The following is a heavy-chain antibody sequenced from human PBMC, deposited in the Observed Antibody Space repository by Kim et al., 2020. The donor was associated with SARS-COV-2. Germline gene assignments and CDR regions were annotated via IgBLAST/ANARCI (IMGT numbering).Heavy chain of an antibody. D-gene: IGHD1-26*01. Sequence: SETLSLTCTVSGGSVSSGSYYWSWIRQPPGQGLEWIGYIYYSGSTNYNPTIKSRVTISVDTTKNQFSLKLSSVTAADTAVYYCARAGDSGSYPRNWCQGT. CDR2: IYYSGST. CDR1: GGSVSSGSYY. CDR3: ARAGDSGSYPRN. J-gene: IGHJ4*01. V-gene: IGHV4-61*01.